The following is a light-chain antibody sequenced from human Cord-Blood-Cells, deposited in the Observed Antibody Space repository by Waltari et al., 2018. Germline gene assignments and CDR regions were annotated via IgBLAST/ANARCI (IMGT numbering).Light chain of an antibody. CDR1: SSDVGSYNL. CDR3: CSYAGSSTV. CDR2: EGS. Sequence: SALTQPASVSGSPGQSITISCTGTSSDVGSYNLVSWYQQHPGKAPKLMIYEGSKRPSGVSNRFSGSKSGNTASLTSSGLQAEDEADYYCCSYAGSSTVFGGGTKLTVL. J-gene: IGLJ3*02. V-gene: IGLV2-23*01.